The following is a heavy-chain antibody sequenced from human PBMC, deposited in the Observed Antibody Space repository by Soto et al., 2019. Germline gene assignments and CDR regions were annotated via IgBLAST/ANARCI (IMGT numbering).Heavy chain of an antibody. CDR1: GFTFSMFA. Sequence: GGSLRLSCFVSGFTFSMFAMSWVRQAPGKGLEWISSISGSGGSTYYADSVKGRFTVSRDNSKTTVFLQMNSLRTEDTAVYFCAKERNFWSGTAGFDSWGQGSPVTVSS. CDR3: AKERNFWSGTAGFDS. J-gene: IGHJ5*01. CDR2: ISGSGGST. D-gene: IGHD3-3*01. V-gene: IGHV3-23*01.